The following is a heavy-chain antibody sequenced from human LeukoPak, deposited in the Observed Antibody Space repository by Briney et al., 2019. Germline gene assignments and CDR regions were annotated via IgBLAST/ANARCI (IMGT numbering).Heavy chain of an antibody. J-gene: IGHJ4*02. CDR2: IYYIGST. V-gene: IGHV4-59*01. CDR1: GGSISSYY. D-gene: IGHD6-13*01. Sequence: PSETLSLTCTVSGGSISSYYWSWIRQPPGKGLEWIAYIYYIGSTNYNPSLKSRVTISVDTSKNQFSLKLNSVTAADTAVYYWASSSSWPGYFDYWGQGTLVTVSS. CDR3: ASSSSWPGYFDY.